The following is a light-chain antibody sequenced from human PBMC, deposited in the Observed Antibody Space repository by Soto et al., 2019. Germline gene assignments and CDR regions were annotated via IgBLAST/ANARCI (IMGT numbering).Light chain of an antibody. CDR1: EDITND. CDR2: DAS. V-gene: IGKV1-33*01. Sequence: TQMTQSPSSLSASVGDRVTITCQASEDITNDLNWYQQRPGKAPKALIYDASTLETGVPSRFSGSGYGTHFTLTISSLHPEDFAVYYCQQYDNLPITFGQGTRLEIK. CDR3: QQYDNLPIT. J-gene: IGKJ5*01.